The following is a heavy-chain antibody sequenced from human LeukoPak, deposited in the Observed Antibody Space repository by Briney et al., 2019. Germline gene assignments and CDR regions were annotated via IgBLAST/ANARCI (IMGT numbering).Heavy chain of an antibody. Sequence: GGSLRLSCAASGFTFSDYYMSWIRQAPGKGLEWVSYISSSGSTIYYADSVKGRFTISRDNAKNSLYLQMNSLRAEDTAVYYCASSSDFWSGSHMDVWGKGTTVTVS. J-gene: IGHJ6*03. D-gene: IGHD3-3*01. CDR1: GFTFSDYY. CDR3: ASSSDFWSGSHMDV. CDR2: ISSSGSTI. V-gene: IGHV3-11*04.